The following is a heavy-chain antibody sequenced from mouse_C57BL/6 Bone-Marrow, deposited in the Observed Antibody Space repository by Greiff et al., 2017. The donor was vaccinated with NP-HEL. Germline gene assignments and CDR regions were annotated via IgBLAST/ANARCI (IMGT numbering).Heavy chain of an antibody. CDR3: ARGGFLGWLLFFDY. CDR1: GYTFTDYY. D-gene: IGHD2-3*01. V-gene: IGHV1-26*01. Sequence: EVQLQQSGPELVKPGASVKISCKASGYTFTDYYMNWVKQSHGKSLEWIGDINPNNGGTSYNQKFKGKATLTVDKSSSTAYMELRSLTSEDSAVYYCARGGFLGWLLFFDYWGQGTTLTVSS. J-gene: IGHJ2*01. CDR2: INPNNGGT.